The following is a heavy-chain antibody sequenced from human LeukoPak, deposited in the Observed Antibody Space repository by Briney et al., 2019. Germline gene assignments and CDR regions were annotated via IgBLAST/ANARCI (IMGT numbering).Heavy chain of an antibody. Sequence: SETLSLTCTVSGGSISSYYWSWIRQPPGKGLEWIGYIYYSGSTYYNPSLKSRVTISVDTSKNQFSLKLSSVTAADTAVYYCARAGYYDFGWFDPWGQGTLVTVSS. CDR3: ARAGYYDFGWFDP. CDR1: GGSISSYY. D-gene: IGHD3-3*01. CDR2: IYYSGST. V-gene: IGHV4-59*12. J-gene: IGHJ5*02.